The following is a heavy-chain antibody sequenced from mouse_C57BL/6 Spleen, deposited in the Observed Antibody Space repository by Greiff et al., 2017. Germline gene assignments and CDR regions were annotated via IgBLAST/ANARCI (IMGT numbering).Heavy chain of an antibody. CDR3: AKGALWREGFAY. CDR2: ISGGGGNT. D-gene: IGHD1-1*02. CDR1: GFTFSSYT. V-gene: IGHV5-9*01. Sequence: EVKLVESGGGLVKPGGSLKLSCAASGFTFSSYTMSWVRQTPEKRLEWVATISGGGGNTYYPDSVKGRFTISRDNAKNTLYLQMSSLRSEDTALYYCAKGALWREGFAYWGQGTLVTVSA. J-gene: IGHJ3*01.